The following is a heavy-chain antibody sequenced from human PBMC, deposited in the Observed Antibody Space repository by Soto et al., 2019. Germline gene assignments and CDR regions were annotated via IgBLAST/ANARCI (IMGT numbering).Heavy chain of an antibody. Sequence: SETLSLTCAVYGGSFSGYYWSWIRQPPGKGLEWIGEINHSGSTNCNPSLKSRVTISVDTSKNQFSLKLSSVTAADTAVYYCARSELFATFDPWGQGTLVTVSS. V-gene: IGHV4-34*01. D-gene: IGHD2-15*01. J-gene: IGHJ5*02. CDR2: INHSGST. CDR1: GGSFSGYY. CDR3: ARSELFATFDP.